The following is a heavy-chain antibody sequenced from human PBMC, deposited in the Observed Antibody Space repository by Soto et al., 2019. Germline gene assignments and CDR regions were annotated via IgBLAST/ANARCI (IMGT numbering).Heavy chain of an antibody. J-gene: IGHJ4*02. V-gene: IGHV1-69*06. Sequence: SVKVSCKASGGTLSSYAISWVRQAPGQGLEWMGGIIPIFGTANYAQKFQGRVTITADKSTSTAYMELSSLRSEDTAVYYCARSITAVAGTFDYWGQGTLVTVSS. CDR3: ARSITAVAGTFDY. D-gene: IGHD6-19*01. CDR2: IIPIFGTA. CDR1: GGTLSSYA.